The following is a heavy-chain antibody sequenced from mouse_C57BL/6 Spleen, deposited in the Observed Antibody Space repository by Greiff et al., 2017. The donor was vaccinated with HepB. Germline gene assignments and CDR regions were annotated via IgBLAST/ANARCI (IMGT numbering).Heavy chain of an antibody. CDR1: GFTFSSYG. CDR2: ISSGGSYT. J-gene: IGHJ3*01. D-gene: IGHD2-4*01. CDR3: ARHAEDYDYDEGFAY. Sequence: EVQLVESGGDLVKPGGSLKLSCAASGFTFSSYGMSWVRQTPDKRLEWVATISSGGSYTYYPDSVKGRFTISRDNAKNTLYLQMSSLKSEDTAMYYCARHAEDYDYDEGFAYWGQGTLVTVSA. V-gene: IGHV5-6*01.